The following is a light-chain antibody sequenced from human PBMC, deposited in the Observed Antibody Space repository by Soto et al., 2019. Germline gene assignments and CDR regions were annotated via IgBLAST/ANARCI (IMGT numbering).Light chain of an antibody. CDR3: QQYRSWPRT. Sequence: EIVLTQSPATLSVSPGERVTLSCRASQSVDFNLAWYQQKPGQAPRLLIYGASTRATDMPGRFSGRGAGAEFTLTISSLQSEDFAVYYCQQYRSWPRTFGQGTKVDIK. CDR2: GAS. CDR1: QSVDFN. V-gene: IGKV3-15*01. J-gene: IGKJ1*01.